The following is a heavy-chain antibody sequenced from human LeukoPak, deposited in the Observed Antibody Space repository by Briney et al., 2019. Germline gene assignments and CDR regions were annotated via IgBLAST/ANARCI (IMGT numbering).Heavy chain of an antibody. CDR1: GFTFNNYA. CDR2: ISGSGGST. D-gene: IGHD2-2*01. Sequence: GGSLRLSCAASGFTFNNYAMSWVRQAPGKGLEWVSAISGSGGSTYYADSVKGRFTISRDNSKKTLYLQMNSLRAEDTAVYYCAKDGLDHPLGYCSSTSCFITGWDYWGQGTLVTVSS. J-gene: IGHJ4*02. V-gene: IGHV3-23*01. CDR3: AKDGLDHPLGYCSSTSCFITGWDY.